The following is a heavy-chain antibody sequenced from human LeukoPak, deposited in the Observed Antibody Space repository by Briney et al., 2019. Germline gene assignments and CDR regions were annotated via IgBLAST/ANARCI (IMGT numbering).Heavy chain of an antibody. J-gene: IGHJ4*02. Sequence: SETLSLTCTVSGDSISGSYWSWIRQPPGQGLEYIGYIYSSGTTNYNPSLKSRFTISVVTSRNQLFLKLTSVTAADTAVYFCAKKGGSGNLVYFDYWGQGALVTVSS. CDR1: GDSISGSY. D-gene: IGHD3-10*01. V-gene: IGHV4-4*09. CDR3: AKKGGSGNLVYFDY. CDR2: IYSSGTT.